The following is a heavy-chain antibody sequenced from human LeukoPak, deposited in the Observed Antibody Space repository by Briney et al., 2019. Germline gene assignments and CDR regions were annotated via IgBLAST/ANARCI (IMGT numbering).Heavy chain of an antibody. CDR3: ARAHYGILTAYYGGWFDP. CDR2: IYTSGTIYTSGST. D-gene: IGHD3-9*01. CDR1: DNSINSYY. V-gene: IGHV4-4*07. J-gene: IGHJ5*02. Sequence: SETLSLTCTVSDNSINSYYWSWIRQPAGKGLEWIGRIYTSGTIYTSGSTNYNPSLKSRVTMSVDTSKKQVSLKLTSVTAADTAVYYCARAHYGILTAYYGGWFDPWGQGILVAVSS.